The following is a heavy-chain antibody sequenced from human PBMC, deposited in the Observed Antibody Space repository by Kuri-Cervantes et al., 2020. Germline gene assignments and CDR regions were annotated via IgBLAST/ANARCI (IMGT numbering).Heavy chain of an antibody. D-gene: IGHD4-17*01. CDR3: ARGKSTVTYIDY. J-gene: IGHJ4*02. V-gene: IGHV1-46*01. Sequence: GGSLRLSCAASGYTFTSYYMHWVRQAPGQGLEWMGIINPSGGSTSYAQKLQGRVTMTTDTSTSTAYMELRSLRSDDTAVYYCARGKSTVTYIDYWGQGTLVTVSS. CDR1: GYTFTSYY. CDR2: INPSGGST.